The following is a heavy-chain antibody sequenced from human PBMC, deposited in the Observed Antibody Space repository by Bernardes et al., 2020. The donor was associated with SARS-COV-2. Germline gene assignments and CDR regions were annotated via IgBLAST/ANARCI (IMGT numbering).Heavy chain of an antibody. D-gene: IGHD3-9*01. J-gene: IGHJ3*01. CDR2: TSNGGLEI. CDR1: GINLGAYD. V-gene: IGHV3-30*03. CDR3: ARDVGGTDWRFGFDV. Sequence: GGSLRLSCAASGINLGAYDIHWVRQAPGKGLEWVALTSNGGLEIAYSDNVRGRFTLSRDTAKKTVFLQMESLRAEDTAVYYCARDVGGTDWRFGFDVWGPGTMVHVSS.